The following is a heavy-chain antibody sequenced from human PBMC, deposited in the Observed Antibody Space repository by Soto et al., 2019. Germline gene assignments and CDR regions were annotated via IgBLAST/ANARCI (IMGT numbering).Heavy chain of an antibody. V-gene: IGHV4-39*01. J-gene: IGHJ4*02. CDR2: VYYDGTT. D-gene: IGHD3-9*01. CDR1: GGSISSSTFY. Sequence: PSETLSLTCTVSGGSISSSTFYWGLIRQPPGKGLEWIGSVYYDGTTYYNPSLRSRVTISVDTSKNQFSLKMSSVTAADTAAYYCAYFDWLPYWGQGTLVTVS. CDR3: AYFDWLPY.